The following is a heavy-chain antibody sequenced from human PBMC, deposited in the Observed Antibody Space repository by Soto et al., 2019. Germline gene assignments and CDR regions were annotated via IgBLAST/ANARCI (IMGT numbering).Heavy chain of an antibody. J-gene: IGHJ6*02. CDR2: INWNGGST. CDR3: ARVPPYGSGSPPSLNYYYGMDV. Sequence: GGSLRLSCAASGFTFDDYGMSWVRQAPGKGLEWVSGINWNGGSTGYADSVKGRFTISRDNAKNSLYLQMNSLRAEDTALYYCARVPPYGSGSPPSLNYYYGMDVWGQGTTVTVSS. CDR1: GFTFDDYG. V-gene: IGHV3-20*04. D-gene: IGHD3-10*01.